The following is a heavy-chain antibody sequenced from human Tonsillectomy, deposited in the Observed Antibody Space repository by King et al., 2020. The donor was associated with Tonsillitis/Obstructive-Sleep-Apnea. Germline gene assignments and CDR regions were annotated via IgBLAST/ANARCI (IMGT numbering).Heavy chain of an antibody. CDR2: IDYSGSTNYNPSSGGT. J-gene: IGHJ3*02. V-gene: IGHV4-59*01. CDR1: GASISIYS. Sequence: VQLQESGPGLVKPSETLSLTCTVSGASISIYSWSWIRQPPGKGLEWIGYIDYSGSTNYNPSSGGTNYNPSLQSIVSISVDTSKNQFSPQLRSVTAADTAVDYCTREGDLTALYIWGPGTMFTVSS. CDR3: TREGDLTALYI. D-gene: IGHD3-16*01.